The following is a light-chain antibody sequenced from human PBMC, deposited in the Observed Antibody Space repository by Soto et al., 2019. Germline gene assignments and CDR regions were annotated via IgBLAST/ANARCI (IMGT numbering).Light chain of an antibody. CDR2: GAS. Sequence: EIVLTQSPATLSLSPGERATLSCRASQSVSSNYLAWYQQKPGQAPRLLIYGASRRTTGIPDRFSGSGSGTDFTLTISRLEPEDFAVYYCQQYDSSSWTFGQGTKVDIK. V-gene: IGKV3-20*01. CDR3: QQYDSSSWT. J-gene: IGKJ1*01. CDR1: QSVSSNY.